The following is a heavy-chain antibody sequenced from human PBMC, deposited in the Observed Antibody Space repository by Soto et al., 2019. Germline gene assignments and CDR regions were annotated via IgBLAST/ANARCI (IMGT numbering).Heavy chain of an antibody. CDR3: TRPGFGDFVDPYDYGRDV. V-gene: IGHV3-73*01. D-gene: IGHD2-2*01. CDR1: GFTFHGST. CDR2: ISIKPNNYAT. Sequence: GESQKISCVGSGFTFHGSTMHWVRQASGKGLEWIGLISIKPNNYATVYAASVTGRFTISRDDSNNTAYLQMNSLKTEDTAVYFCTRPGFGDFVDPYDYGRDVWGQGTTGTVS. J-gene: IGHJ6*02.